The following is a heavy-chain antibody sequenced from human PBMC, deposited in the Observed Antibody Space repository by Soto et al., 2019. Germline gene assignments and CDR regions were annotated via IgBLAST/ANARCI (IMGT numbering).Heavy chain of an antibody. CDR3: ARDRQPSSYNGLDV. CDR2: ISGSGGTI. J-gene: IGHJ6*02. D-gene: IGHD1-20*01. CDR1: GFTFSDYY. V-gene: IGHV3-11*01. Sequence: GGSLRLSCEASGFTFSDYYMSWIRQAPGKGLEWISHISGSGGTIYYADSVKGRFTISRDNAKNSLFLQMSSLRVEDTAFYYCARDRQPSSYNGLDVWGQGTTVTVSS.